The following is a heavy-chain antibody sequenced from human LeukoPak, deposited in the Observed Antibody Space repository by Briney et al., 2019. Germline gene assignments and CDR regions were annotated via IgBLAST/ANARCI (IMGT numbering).Heavy chain of an antibody. CDR2: ISYDGSNK. D-gene: IGHD2-2*02. CDR1: GFTFSSYA. J-gene: IGHJ4*02. V-gene: IGHV3-30*01. Sequence: GGSLRLSCAASGFTFSSYAMHWVRQAPGKGLEWVALISYDGSNKYYADSVKGRFTISRDNSKNTLYLQMNSLRAEDTAVYYCARRRNAYCSSTSCYRPFDYWGQGTLVTVSS. CDR3: ARRRNAYCSSTSCYRPFDY.